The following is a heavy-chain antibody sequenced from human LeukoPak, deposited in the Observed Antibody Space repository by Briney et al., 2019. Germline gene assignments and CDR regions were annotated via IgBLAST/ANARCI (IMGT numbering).Heavy chain of an antibody. V-gene: IGHV3-64*01. Sequence: GGSLRLSCAASGFTFSSYAMHWVRQAPGKGLEYVSAISSNGGSTYYANSVKGRFTISRDNSKNTLYLQMGSLRAEDMAVYYCARAPDRIVGATTFDYWGQGTLVTVSS. CDR3: ARAPDRIVGATTFDY. CDR2: ISSNGGST. CDR1: GFTFSSYA. J-gene: IGHJ4*02. D-gene: IGHD1-26*01.